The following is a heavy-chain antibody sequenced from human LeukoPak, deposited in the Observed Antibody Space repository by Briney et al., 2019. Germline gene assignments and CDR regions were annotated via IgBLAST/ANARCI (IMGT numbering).Heavy chain of an antibody. CDR1: GYTFSTYG. J-gene: IGHJ4*02. V-gene: IGHV3-33*01. D-gene: IGHD2-15*01. Sequence: PGGSLRLSCAASGYTFSTYGLPWVRQAPGKGLEWVAVIWYDGSKKDYIDSVKGRFTISKDDSKNTLYLQMNRLRAEDSAIYYCARDGGIGIDYWGQGILVTVSS. CDR3: ARDGGIGIDY. CDR2: IWYDGSKK.